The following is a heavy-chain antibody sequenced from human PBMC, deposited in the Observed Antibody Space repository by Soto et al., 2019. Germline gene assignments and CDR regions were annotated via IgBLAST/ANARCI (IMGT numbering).Heavy chain of an antibody. CDR1: GGSISSSNYY. V-gene: IGHV4-39*07. CDR3: ARIYDYVWGSSEGAFDI. CDR2: INHSGST. Sequence: SETLSLTCTVSGGSISSSNYYWGWIRQPPGKDLEWIGEINHSGSTNYNPSLKSRVTISVDTSKNQFSLKLSSVTAADTAVYYCARIYDYVWGSSEGAFDIWGQGTMVTVSS. D-gene: IGHD3-16*01. J-gene: IGHJ3*02.